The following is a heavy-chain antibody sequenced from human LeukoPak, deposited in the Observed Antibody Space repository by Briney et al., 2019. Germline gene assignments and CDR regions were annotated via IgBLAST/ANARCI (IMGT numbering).Heavy chain of an antibody. CDR2: IRYDGSNK. V-gene: IGHV3-30*02. J-gene: IGHJ4*02. D-gene: IGHD2-2*01. CDR3: AKDWRRYCSSTSCLSDY. CDR1: GFTFSSYG. Sequence: PGGSLRLSCAASGFTFSSYGMHWVRQAPGKGLEWVAFIRYDGSNKYYADSVKGRFTISRDNSKNTLYLQMNSLRAEDTAVYYCAKDWRRYCSSTSCLSDYWGQGTLVTVSS.